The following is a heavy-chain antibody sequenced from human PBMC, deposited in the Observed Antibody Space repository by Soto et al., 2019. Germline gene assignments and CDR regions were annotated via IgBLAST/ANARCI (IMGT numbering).Heavy chain of an antibody. CDR2: INSDGSDS. Sequence: GGSLRLSCTASGFSFSTYWMHWVRQAPGRGLVWVSRINSDGSDSHYADSVRGRFTISRDNAKNTLYLQMTSLRAEDTAVYYCSKGKSGYLLHADDHWGQGTLVTVSS. CDR3: SKGKSGYLLHADDH. V-gene: IGHV3-74*01. CDR1: GFSFSTYW. J-gene: IGHJ4*02. D-gene: IGHD3-22*01.